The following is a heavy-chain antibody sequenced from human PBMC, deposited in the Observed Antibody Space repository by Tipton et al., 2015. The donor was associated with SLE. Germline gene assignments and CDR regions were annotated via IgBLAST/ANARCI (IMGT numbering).Heavy chain of an antibody. CDR1: GFSFVDYA. Sequence: SLRLSCTTSGFSFVDYALTWVRKAPGKGLGWVSSIGGTNGAMFYADSVRGRFTISRDNARDYVYLHMTSLRDDDTAVYYCARDQAYSSYDFWGQGTLVTVSS. J-gene: IGHJ4*02. D-gene: IGHD6-19*01. V-gene: IGHV3-21*01. CDR3: ARDQAYSSYDF. CDR2: IGGTNGAM.